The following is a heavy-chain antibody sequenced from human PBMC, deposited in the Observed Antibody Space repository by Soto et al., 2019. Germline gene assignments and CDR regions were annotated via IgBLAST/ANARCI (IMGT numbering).Heavy chain of an antibody. J-gene: IGHJ6*02. V-gene: IGHV4-39*01. CDR1: GGSISSSRYY. CDR2: VYYMGAT. Sequence: SETLSLTXTVSGGSISSSRYYWGWIRQPPGKGLEWVGSVYYMGATYYNPSLRSRVTISVDMAKNQFSLNLNSVTAADTAVYYCARHLLGFFPNAMDVWGQGTTVTVSS. CDR3: ARHLLGFFPNAMDV. D-gene: IGHD3-3*01.